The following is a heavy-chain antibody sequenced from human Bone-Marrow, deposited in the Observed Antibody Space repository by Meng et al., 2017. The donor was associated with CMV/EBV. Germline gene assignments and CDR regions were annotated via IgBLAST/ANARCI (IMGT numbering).Heavy chain of an antibody. J-gene: IGHJ6*02. V-gene: IGHV4-34*01. Sequence: SEPLSLTCAVYGGSFSGYYWSWIRQPPGKGLEWIGEINHSGSTNYNPSLKSRVTISVDTSKNQFSLKLSSVTAADTAVYYCARGRENLPDCSSTSCYRVGYYGMDVWGQGTTVTVSS. CDR2: INHSGST. D-gene: IGHD2-2*02. CDR3: ARGRENLPDCSSTSCYRVGYYGMDV. CDR1: GGSFSGYY.